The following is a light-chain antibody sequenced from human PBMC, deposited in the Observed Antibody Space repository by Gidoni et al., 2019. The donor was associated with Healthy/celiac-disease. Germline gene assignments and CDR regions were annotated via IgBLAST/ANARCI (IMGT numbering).Light chain of an antibody. CDR3: MQALQTLGT. Sequence: DIVMTQSPLSLPVTPGEPASISCRSSQSLLHSNGYNYLDWYLQKPGQSLQLLIYLGSNRASGVPDRFSGSGSGTDFTLKISRVEAEDVGVYYCMQALQTLGTFGGGTKVEIK. CDR1: QSLLHSNGYNY. CDR2: LGS. V-gene: IGKV2-28*01. J-gene: IGKJ4*01.